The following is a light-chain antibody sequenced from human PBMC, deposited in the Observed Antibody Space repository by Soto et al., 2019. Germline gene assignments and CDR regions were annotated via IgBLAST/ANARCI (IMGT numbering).Light chain of an antibody. J-gene: IGKJ4*01. CDR3: QNDNSLPPAT. CDR2: GAS. CDR1: QNIRSN. V-gene: IGKV3-15*01. Sequence: EKVMTQSPATLSVTPGERGTLSCRASQNIRSNVAWYQQRPGQAPRLLIFGASVRATGVPDRFSGSGSGTDFTLTINSLPSADSAVYYCQNDNSLPPATFGGGTKVDNK.